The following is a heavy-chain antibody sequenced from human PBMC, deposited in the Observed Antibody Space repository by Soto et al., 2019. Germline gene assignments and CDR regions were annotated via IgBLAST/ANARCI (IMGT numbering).Heavy chain of an antibody. J-gene: IGHJ3*01. CDR3: AKGFIVVVTVIRTDDVFDG. Sequence: RSLSISCAPACMTFGNFGMNLVRQAPGKELQWVSGISGGGGSTYYADYVKGRFTISRDPSKNTIFLEMNSLRAEDTAVYYCAKGFIVVVTVIRTDDVFDGWGRGTMVA. CDR2: ISGGGGST. CDR1: CMTFGNFG. D-gene: IGHD2-21*02. V-gene: IGHV3-23*01.